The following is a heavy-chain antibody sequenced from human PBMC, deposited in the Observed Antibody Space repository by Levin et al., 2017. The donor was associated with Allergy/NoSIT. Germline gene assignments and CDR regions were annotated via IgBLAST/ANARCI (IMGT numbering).Heavy chain of an antibody. CDR1: GFTVSSNY. CDR2: IYSGGST. J-gene: IGHJ4*02. CDR3: ARGRGVALLDY. Sequence: GASVKVSCAASGFTVSSNYMSWVRQAPGKGLEWVSVIYSGGSTYYADSVKGRFTISRDNSKNTLYLQMNSLRAEDTAVYYCARGRGVALLDYWGQGTLVTVSS. V-gene: IGHV3-66*02. D-gene: IGHD3-3*01.